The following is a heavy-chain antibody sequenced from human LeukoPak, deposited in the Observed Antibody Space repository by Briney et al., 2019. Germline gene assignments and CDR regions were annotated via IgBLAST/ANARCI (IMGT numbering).Heavy chain of an antibody. Sequence: ASVKVSCKASGYTFTDYYMHWVRQAPGQGLAWMGWINPNSGGTHYAQKFQGRGTMARDTSISTASMELSRLRSDDTAVYYCARESTSIAARASPFDPWGQGTLVTVSS. CDR1: GYTFTDYY. V-gene: IGHV1-2*02. J-gene: IGHJ5*02. CDR2: INPNSGGT. CDR3: ARESTSIAARASPFDP. D-gene: IGHD6-6*01.